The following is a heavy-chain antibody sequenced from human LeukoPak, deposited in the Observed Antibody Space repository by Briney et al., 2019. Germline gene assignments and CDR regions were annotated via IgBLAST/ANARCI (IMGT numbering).Heavy chain of an antibody. CDR3: ARDLGDYYDTSGYYYAVPAH. CDR1: GYTFTTYD. D-gene: IGHD3-22*01. V-gene: IGHV1-8*01. CDR2: MNPNSGDT. Sequence: ASVKVSCKASGYTFTTYDITWVRQATGQGLEWMGWMNPNSGDTAYAQKFQGRVAMTRDTSIGTAYMELSSLRSEDTAVYYCARDLGDYYDTSGYYYAVPAHWGQGTLVTVSS. J-gene: IGHJ4*02.